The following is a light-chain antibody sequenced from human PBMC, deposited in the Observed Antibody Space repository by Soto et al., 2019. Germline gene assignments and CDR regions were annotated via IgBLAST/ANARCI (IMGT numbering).Light chain of an antibody. CDR1: QSITTW. V-gene: IGKV1-5*03. CDR3: QQYNDYQYT. J-gene: IGKJ2*01. Sequence: DIQMTQSPSTLSASVGDRVTITCRASQSITTWLAWYQQKPGKAPKLLIYKATNLQSGVPSRFSGSGSGTEFSLAIYSLQPEDFAIYYCQQYNDYQYTFGQGTKLEIK. CDR2: KAT.